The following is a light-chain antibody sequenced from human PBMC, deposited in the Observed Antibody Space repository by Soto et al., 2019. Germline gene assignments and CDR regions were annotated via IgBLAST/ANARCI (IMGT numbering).Light chain of an antibody. CDR2: DAS. Sequence: DIQMTQSPSSLSASVGDRVTITCRAGQTITKYLNWYQQKPGRAPKLLIYDASNLQTGVPSRFSGSGSGTDFTLTISSLQSEDFATYYCQQSHTTPLTFGQGTSVEIK. CDR1: QTITKY. V-gene: IGKV1-39*01. J-gene: IGKJ1*01. CDR3: QQSHTTPLT.